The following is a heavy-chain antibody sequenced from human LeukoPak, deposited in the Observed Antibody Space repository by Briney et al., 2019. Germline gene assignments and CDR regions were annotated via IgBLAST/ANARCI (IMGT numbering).Heavy chain of an antibody. CDR3: AKVRFGVAGTGFFDY. D-gene: IGHD6-19*01. Sequence: GRSLRLSCAASGFTFDDYAMHWVRQAPGKGLEWVSGISWNSGSIGYADSVKGRFTISRDNAKSSLYLQMNSLRAEDTALYYCAKVRFGVAGTGFFDYWGQGTLVTVSS. V-gene: IGHV3-9*01. J-gene: IGHJ4*02. CDR2: ISWNSGSI. CDR1: GFTFDDYA.